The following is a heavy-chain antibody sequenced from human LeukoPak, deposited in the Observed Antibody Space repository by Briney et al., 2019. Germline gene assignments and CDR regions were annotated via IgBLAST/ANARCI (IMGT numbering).Heavy chain of an antibody. D-gene: IGHD4-17*01. CDR1: GYTFTSYG. J-gene: IGHJ5*02. Sequence: ASVKVSCKASGYTFTSYGISWVRQAPGQGLEWMGWISAYNGNTNYAQKLQGRVTMTTDTSTSTAYMELRSLRSDDTAVYYCASMSVYGDYGDRGWFDPWGQGTLVTVPS. CDR3: ASMSVYGDYGDRGWFDP. V-gene: IGHV1-18*01. CDR2: ISAYNGNT.